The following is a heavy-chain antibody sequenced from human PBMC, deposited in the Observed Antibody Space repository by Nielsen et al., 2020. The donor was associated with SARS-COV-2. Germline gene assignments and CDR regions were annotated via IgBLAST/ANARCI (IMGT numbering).Heavy chain of an antibody. CDR3: ARDFYGDYGPSY. V-gene: IGHV3-21*01. Sequence: GESLKISCAASGFTFSSYSMHWVRQAPGKGLEWLSSISSGGTYIYYADSVKGRFTISRDNAKNSVYLRMNSLRADDAAVYYCARDFYGDYGPSYWGQGTQVAVSS. J-gene: IGHJ4*02. CDR1: GFTFSSYS. CDR2: ISSGGTYI. D-gene: IGHD4-17*01.